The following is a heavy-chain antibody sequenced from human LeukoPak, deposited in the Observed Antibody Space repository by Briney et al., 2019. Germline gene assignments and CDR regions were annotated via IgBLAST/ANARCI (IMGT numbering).Heavy chain of an antibody. CDR1: GFTFSSYA. CDR2: ISYDGINK. V-gene: IGHV3-30*04. J-gene: IGHJ4*02. D-gene: IGHD6-19*01. Sequence: GGSLRLSCAASGFTFSSYAMHWVRQAPGKGLEWVAVISYDGINKYYSDSVKGRFTISRDNAKNTLYLQMNSLRAEDTAVYYCATLAVAQNRFDYWGQGTLVTVSS. CDR3: ATLAVAQNRFDY.